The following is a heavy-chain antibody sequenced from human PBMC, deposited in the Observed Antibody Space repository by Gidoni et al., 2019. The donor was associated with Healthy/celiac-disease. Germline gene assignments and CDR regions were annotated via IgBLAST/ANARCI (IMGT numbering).Heavy chain of an antibody. V-gene: IGHV1-46*01. Sequence: QVQLVQSGAEVKKLGASVKVSCKASGYTFTSNYMHWVRQATGQGLEWMGIINPSGGSTSYAQKCQGRVTMTRDTSTSTVYMELSSLRSEDTAVYYCARDSVEMAINYYYYGMDVWGQGTTVTVSS. CDR2: INPSGGST. J-gene: IGHJ6*02. CDR3: ARDSVEMAINYYYYGMDV. D-gene: IGHD2-21*01. CDR1: GYTFTSNY.